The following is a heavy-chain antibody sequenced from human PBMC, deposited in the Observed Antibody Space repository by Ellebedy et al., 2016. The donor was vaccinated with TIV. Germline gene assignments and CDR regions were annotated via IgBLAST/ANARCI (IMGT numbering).Heavy chain of an antibody. Sequence: SETLSLXXTVSGGSISSYYWSWIRQPPGKGLEWIGYIYYSGSTNYNPSLKSRVTISVDTSKNQFSLKLSSVTAADTAVYYCASHEMATTFDYWGQGTLVTVSS. J-gene: IGHJ4*02. V-gene: IGHV4-59*01. CDR2: IYYSGST. D-gene: IGHD5-24*01. CDR3: ASHEMATTFDY. CDR1: GGSISSYY.